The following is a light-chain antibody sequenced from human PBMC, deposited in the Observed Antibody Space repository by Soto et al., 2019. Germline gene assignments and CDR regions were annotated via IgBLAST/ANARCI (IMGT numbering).Light chain of an antibody. Sequence: DIQMTQSPSSLSASVGDRVTITCQASQDISNYLNWYQQKPWKAPKLLIYDASNLETGVPSRLSGSGSGTDFTFTISSLQPGDIATYYCQQYDNLPPLTFGGGTKVEIK. CDR2: DAS. CDR1: QDISNY. V-gene: IGKV1-33*01. J-gene: IGKJ4*02. CDR3: QQYDNLPPLT.